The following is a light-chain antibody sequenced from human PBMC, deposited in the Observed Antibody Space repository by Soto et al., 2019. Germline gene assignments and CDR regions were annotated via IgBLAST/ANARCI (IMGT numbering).Light chain of an antibody. J-gene: IGKJ1*01. CDR1: QIVSMW. V-gene: IGKV1-5*01. CDR2: GAS. Sequence: DIQLTLSPPFLSASIGDRVTITCRGSQIVSMWLAWFQQKPGKAPRLLIYGASNLESGVPSRFSGSGSGTQFTLTISSLQPEDAATHYCQQYYTFLTWTFGQGGKVDIK. CDR3: QQYYTFLTWT.